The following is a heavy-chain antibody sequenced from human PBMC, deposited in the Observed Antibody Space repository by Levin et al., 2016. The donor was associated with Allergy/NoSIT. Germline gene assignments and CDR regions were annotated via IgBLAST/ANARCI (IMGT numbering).Heavy chain of an antibody. CDR3: ARHFKGVRGVIPDNYYYYGLDV. D-gene: IGHD3-10*01. V-gene: IGHV3-11*03. CDR2: ISGSSYYA. J-gene: IGHJ6*02. Sequence: WIRQPPGKGLEWISYISGSSYYANYADSVKGRFTISRDNADNSLYLQMNSLRVGGTAIYYCARHFKGVRGVIPDNYYYYGLDVWGQGTTVTVSS.